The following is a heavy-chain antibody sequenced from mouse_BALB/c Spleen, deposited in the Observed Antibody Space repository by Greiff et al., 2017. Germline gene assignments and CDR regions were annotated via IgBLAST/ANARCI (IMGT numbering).Heavy chain of an antibody. CDR1: GYSITSDYA. CDR3: ASREADY. D-gene: IGHD3-1*01. CDR2: ISYSGST. V-gene: IGHV3-2*02. J-gene: IGHJ2*01. Sequence: VQLKQSGPGLVKPSQSLSLTCTVTGYSITSDYAWNWIRQFPGNKLEWMGYISYSGSTSYNPSLKSRISITRDTSKNQFFLQLNSVTTEDTATYYCASREADYWGQGTTLTVSS.